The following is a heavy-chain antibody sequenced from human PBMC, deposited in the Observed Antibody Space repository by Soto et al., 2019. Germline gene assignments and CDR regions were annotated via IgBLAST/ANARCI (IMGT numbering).Heavy chain of an antibody. CDR2: INPSDGST. V-gene: IGHV1-46*04. D-gene: IGHD3-22*01. CDR3: ARESSGYYWVH. Sequence: QVQLVQSGAEVRKPGASVRVSCKASGYTLTGYYMHWERQAPGHGLEWMGRINPSDGSTGYTQKLQDRLTLTRDTSTSTVYMELSSLKSEDTAVYYCARESSGYYWVHWGQGTLVTVS. CDR1: GYTLTGYY. J-gene: IGHJ4*02.